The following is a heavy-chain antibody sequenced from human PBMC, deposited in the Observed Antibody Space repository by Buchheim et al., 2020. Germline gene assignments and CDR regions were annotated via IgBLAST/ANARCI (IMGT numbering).Heavy chain of an antibody. CDR1: GFTFSSYW. CDR3: ARGNSISVAGRGGYFDY. Sequence: EVQLVESGGGLVQPGGSLRLSCAASGFTFSSYWMHWVRQAPGKGLVWVSRINSDGSSTSYADYVKGRFTISRDNAKNTLYLQMNSLRAEDTAVYYCARGNSISVAGRGGYFDYWGQGTL. V-gene: IGHV3-74*01. J-gene: IGHJ4*02. D-gene: IGHD6-19*01. CDR2: INSDGSST.